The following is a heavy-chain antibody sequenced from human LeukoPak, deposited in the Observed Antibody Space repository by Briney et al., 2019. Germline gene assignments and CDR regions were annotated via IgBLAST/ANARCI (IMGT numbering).Heavy chain of an antibody. CDR3: ARVSAPYDSSGYYYNFFDY. D-gene: IGHD3-22*01. V-gene: IGHV1-2*02. CDR2: INPNSGGT. CDR1: GYTFTGYY. J-gene: IGHJ4*02. Sequence: ASVKVSCKASGYTFTGYYMHWVRQAPGQGLEWMGWINPNSGGTNYAQKFQGRVTMTRDTSISTAYMELSRLRSDDTAVYYCARVSAPYDSSGYYYNFFDYWGQGTLVTVSS.